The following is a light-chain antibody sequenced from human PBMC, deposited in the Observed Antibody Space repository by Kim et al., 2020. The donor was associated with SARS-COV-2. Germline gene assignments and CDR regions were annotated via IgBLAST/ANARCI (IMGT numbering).Light chain of an antibody. CDR1: SSNIGQNY. Sequence: GQKVTISCSGSSSNIGQNYVSWYQQFPGTAPKLLIYDNNKRHSEIPDRFSGSKSGTSATLGITGLQTGDEADYYCGTWDSSLNGLVFGGGTQLTVL. V-gene: IGLV1-51*01. CDR3: GTWDSSLNGLV. CDR2: DNN. J-gene: IGLJ2*01.